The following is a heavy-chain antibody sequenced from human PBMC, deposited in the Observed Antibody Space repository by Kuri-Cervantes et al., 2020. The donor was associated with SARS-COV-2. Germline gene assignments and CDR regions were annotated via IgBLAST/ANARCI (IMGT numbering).Heavy chain of an antibody. V-gene: IGHV1-2*04. D-gene: IGHD3-10*01. Sequence: ASVKVSCKASGYTFTDYYMHWVRQARGQGLEWMGWINPNSGGTNYAQKFQGWVAMTRDTSLSTASMELSRLRSDDTAVYYCARGGGVRGLMVLFQWRGAGPLDFWGQGTLVTVSS. CDR2: INPNSGGT. CDR1: GYTFTDYY. CDR3: ARGGGVRGLMVLFQWRGAGPLDF. J-gene: IGHJ4*02.